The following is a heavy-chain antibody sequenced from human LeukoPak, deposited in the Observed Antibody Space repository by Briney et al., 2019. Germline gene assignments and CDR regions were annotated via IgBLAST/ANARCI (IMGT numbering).Heavy chain of an antibody. CDR2: ISTSGNTV. J-gene: IGHJ4*02. Sequence: PGGSLRLSCAASGFTFSSNDMNWVRQAPGEGLEWVSYISTSGNTVNYADSVKGRFTISRDNAKNSLYLQMNSLRAEDTAVYYCAQGSSMYWGQGTRVTVSS. D-gene: IGHD2-8*01. CDR1: GFTFSSND. V-gene: IGHV3-48*03. CDR3: AQGSSMY.